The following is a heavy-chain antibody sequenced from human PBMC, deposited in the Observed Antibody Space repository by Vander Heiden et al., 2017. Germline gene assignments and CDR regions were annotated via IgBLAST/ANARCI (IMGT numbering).Heavy chain of an antibody. V-gene: IGHV3-30*03. J-gene: IGHJ4*02. CDR1: GFTCSNDG. D-gene: IGHD1-20*01. CDR3: ARGLTGTGDY. Sequence: QRQLVESGGGVVQPWRSLRLSSAASGFTCSNDGMHWVRQAPGKGLEWVALISYDGSNKFYADSVKGRFTISGDKSRHTVYLQMNSLTAEDTAVYYCARGLTGTGDYWGQGTLVTVSS. CDR2: ISYDGSNK.